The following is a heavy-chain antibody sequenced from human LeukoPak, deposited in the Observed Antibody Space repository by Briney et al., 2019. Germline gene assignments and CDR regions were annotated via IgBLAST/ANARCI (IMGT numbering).Heavy chain of an antibody. J-gene: IGHJ4*02. Sequence: GGSLRFSCAASGFTVSSNYMSWVRQAPGKGLKWVSVIYSAGNTYYADSVQGRFTMSRENPENTLYLQMNSLRAEDTAVYYCARAHDRGYYYGFDYWGQGTLVTVSS. CDR2: IYSAGNT. V-gene: IGHV3-66*01. D-gene: IGHD3-22*01. CDR3: ARAHDRGYYYGFDY. CDR1: GFTVSSNY.